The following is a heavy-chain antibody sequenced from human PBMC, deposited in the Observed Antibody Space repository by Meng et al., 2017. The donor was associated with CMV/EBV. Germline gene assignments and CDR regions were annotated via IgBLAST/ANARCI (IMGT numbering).Heavy chain of an antibody. CDR2: ISSSGSTI. D-gene: IGHD1-7*01. CDR3: ARVWALSGTVIGDWFDP. J-gene: IGHJ5*02. V-gene: IGHV3-48*03. CDR1: GFTFSSYE. Sequence: GGSLRLSCAASGFTFSSYEMNWVRQAPGKGLEWVSYISSSGSTIYYADSVKGRFTISRDNAKNSLYLQMNSLRAEDTAVYYCARVWALSGTVIGDWFDPWGQGTLVTVSS.